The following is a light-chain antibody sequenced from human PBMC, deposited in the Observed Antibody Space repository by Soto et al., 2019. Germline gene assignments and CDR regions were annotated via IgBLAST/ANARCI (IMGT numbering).Light chain of an antibody. CDR3: QQNGSLPIT. CDR2: GAS. CDR1: QSVYSNY. Sequence: EIVLTQSPGTLSLSPGERATLSCRASQSVYSNYLAWYQQKPGQAPRLLISGASKRATGIPDRFSGSGSGTDFTLTISRLEPEDFVVYYCQQNGSLPITFGQGTRLEIK. V-gene: IGKV3-20*01. J-gene: IGKJ5*01.